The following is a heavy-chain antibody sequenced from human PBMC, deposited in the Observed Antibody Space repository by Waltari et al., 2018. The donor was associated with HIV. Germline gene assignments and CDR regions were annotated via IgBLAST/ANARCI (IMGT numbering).Heavy chain of an antibody. J-gene: IGHJ6*02. CDR2: IKPNSGGT. V-gene: IGHV1-2*04. Sequence: QVHLMQSGGEVKQPGASVMVFCKASGYTLTDYNLHWVRQAPGQGLEWMAWIKPNSGGTNYAQKFQGWVTVTRDTSINTAYMELSSLRSDDTAVYYCARVREEQWLVPGFYYFAMDVWGQG. CDR3: ARVREEQWLVPGFYYFAMDV. CDR1: GYTLTDYN. D-gene: IGHD6-19*01.